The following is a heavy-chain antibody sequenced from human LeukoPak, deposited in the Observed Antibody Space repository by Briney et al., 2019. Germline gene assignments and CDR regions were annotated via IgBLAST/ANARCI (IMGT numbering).Heavy chain of an antibody. CDR3: AREGLFRKAFDP. Sequence: SETLSLTCTVSGGSISSSISSSAYYWGWIRQPPGKGLEWIGTIYYSGSTNYNPSLKSRVTISVDTSKNQFSLKLSSVTAADTAVYYCAREGLFRKAFDPWGQGTLVTVSS. CDR2: IYYSGST. J-gene: IGHJ5*02. D-gene: IGHD2-21*01. V-gene: IGHV4-39*07. CDR1: GGSISSSISSSAYY.